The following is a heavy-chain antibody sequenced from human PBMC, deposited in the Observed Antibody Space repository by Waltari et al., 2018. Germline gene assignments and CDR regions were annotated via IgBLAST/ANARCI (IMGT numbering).Heavy chain of an antibody. Sequence: LRPSETLSLICAVYGGSLRGYYWGWIRQPPGKGLEWIGEINHSPNSNYNPSLRSRVHMSIDTSQNQFSLQLTSVTAADTGVYYCVRLEDCTGPGGNCYSGAPFAVDVWGQGTTVTVPS. D-gene: IGHD2-8*02. CDR1: GGSLRGYY. V-gene: IGHV4-34*01. CDR2: INHSPNS. J-gene: IGHJ6*02. CDR3: VRLEDCTGPGGNCYSGAPFAVDV.